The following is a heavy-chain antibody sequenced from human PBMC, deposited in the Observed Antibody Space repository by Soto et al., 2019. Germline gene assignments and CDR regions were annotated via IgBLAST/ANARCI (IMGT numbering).Heavy chain of an antibody. CDR3: ARRGTRYCSSTGCYDGASDI. CDR1: GGSINNYY. CDR2: ISYSGST. D-gene: IGHD2-2*01. Sequence: QVQLQESGPGLAKPSETLSLTCTVSGGSINNYYWSWFRQPPGKGLEWIGYISYSGSTNYNPSLKSRVTMSVDTSKNHFSLNLDSVTAADTAVYYCARRGTRYCSSTGCYDGASDIWGQGTMVTVSS. J-gene: IGHJ3*02. V-gene: IGHV4-59*08.